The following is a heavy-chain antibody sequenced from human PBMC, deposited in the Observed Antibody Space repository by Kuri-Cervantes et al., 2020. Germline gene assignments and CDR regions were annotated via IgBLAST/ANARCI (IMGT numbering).Heavy chain of an antibody. V-gene: IGHV3-23*01. CDR1: GFTFSSYA. CDR3: ARVRYYYDSSGYYPNWFDP. CDR2: ISGSGGST. J-gene: IGHJ5*02. D-gene: IGHD3-22*01. Sequence: GESLKISCAASGFTFSSYAMSWVRQAPGKGLEWVSAISGSGGSTYYADSVKGRFTISRDNSKNTLYLQMNSLRAEDTAVYYCARVRYYYDSSGYYPNWFDPWGQGTLVTVSS.